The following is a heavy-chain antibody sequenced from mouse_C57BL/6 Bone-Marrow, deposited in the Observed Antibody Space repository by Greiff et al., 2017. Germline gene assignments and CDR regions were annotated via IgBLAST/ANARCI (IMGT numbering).Heavy chain of an antibody. CDR3: ARGPHYYGSSYGDY. V-gene: IGHV3-6*01. J-gene: IGHJ2*01. Sequence: EVQLQQSGPGLVKPSQSLSLTCSVTGYSITSGYYWNWIRQFPGNKLEWMGYISYDGSNNYNPSLKNRISITRDTSKNQFFLKLNSVTTEDTATYYCARGPHYYGSSYGDYWGQGTTLTVSS. D-gene: IGHD1-1*01. CDR2: ISYDGSN. CDR1: GYSITSGYY.